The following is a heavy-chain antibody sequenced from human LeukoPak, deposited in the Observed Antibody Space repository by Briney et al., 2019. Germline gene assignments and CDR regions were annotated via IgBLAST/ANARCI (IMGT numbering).Heavy chain of an antibody. V-gene: IGHV3-23*01. D-gene: IGHD2-8*01. Sequence: GGSLRLSCAASGFTFSSYAMTWVRQVPGKGLEWVSTITYGGSSKYYADSVKGRFAISRDSSKNTLYLQMNGLRGEDTAVYYCAKDDGVRPPDAFDIWGQGTLVTVSS. CDR3: AKDDGVRPPDAFDI. J-gene: IGHJ3*02. CDR1: GFTFSSYA. CDR2: ITYGGSSK.